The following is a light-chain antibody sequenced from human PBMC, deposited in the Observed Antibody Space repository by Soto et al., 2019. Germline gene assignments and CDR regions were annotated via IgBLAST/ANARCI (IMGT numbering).Light chain of an antibody. CDR1: SSDVGGYNY. Sequence: QSALTQPASVSGSPGQSSTISCTGTSSDVGGYNYVSWYQQHPGKAPKLMIYDVSNRPSGVSNRFSGSKSGNTASLTISGIQAEDEADYYCSSYTSSSILFGGGAKLTVL. J-gene: IGLJ2*01. V-gene: IGLV2-14*01. CDR3: SSYTSSSIL. CDR2: DVS.